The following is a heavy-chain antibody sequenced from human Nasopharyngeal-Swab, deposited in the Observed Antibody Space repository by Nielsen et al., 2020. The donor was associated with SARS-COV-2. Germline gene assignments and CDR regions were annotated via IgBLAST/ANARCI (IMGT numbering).Heavy chain of an antibody. CDR1: GFTFSSYE. J-gene: IGHJ4*02. CDR3: ARDSPRRGENDY. D-gene: IGHD5-24*01. V-gene: IGHV3-48*03. Sequence: GGSLRLSCAASGFTFSSYEMNWVRQAPGKGLEWVSYISSSGSTIYYADSVKGRFTISRDNAKNSLYLQMNSLRAEDTAVYYCARDSPRRGENDYWGQGTLVTVSS. CDR2: ISSSGSTI.